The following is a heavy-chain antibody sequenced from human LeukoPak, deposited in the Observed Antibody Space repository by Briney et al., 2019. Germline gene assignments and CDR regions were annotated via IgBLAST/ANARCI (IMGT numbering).Heavy chain of an antibody. CDR1: GFTFSSYE. J-gene: IGHJ4*02. D-gene: IGHD1-26*01. Sequence: PGGSLRLSCAASGFTFSSYEMNWVRRAPGKGLEWVSYISSSGSTIYYADPVKGRFTISRDNAKNSLYLQMDSLRVEDTAVYYCSVSLNSWGQGTLVTVSS. CDR3: SVSLNS. CDR2: ISSSGSTI. V-gene: IGHV3-48*03.